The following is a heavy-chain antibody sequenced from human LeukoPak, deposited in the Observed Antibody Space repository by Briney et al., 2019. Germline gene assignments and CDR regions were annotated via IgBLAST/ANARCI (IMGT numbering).Heavy chain of an antibody. Sequence: ASVKVSCKVSEYTVTELSFHWVRQAPGEGLEWMGGFDAENDETIYAQKFQGRVTVTQDTSTDTAYMELSSLRSEDTAVYYCATEKAWNHGGFDYWGQGTPVIVSS. D-gene: IGHD1-14*01. V-gene: IGHV1-24*01. J-gene: IGHJ4*02. CDR1: EYTVTELS. CDR2: FDAENDET. CDR3: ATEKAWNHGGFDY.